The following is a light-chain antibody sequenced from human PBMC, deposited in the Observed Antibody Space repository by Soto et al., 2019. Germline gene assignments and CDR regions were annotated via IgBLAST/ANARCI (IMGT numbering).Light chain of an antibody. Sequence: QSVLTQPASVSGSPGQSITISCTRTSSDVGSYNYVSWYQQHPGKAPKLMIYEVSDRPSGISSRFSGSKSGNTASLTISGLQTEDEADYYCSSYTSSSTRFGTGTKVTAL. CDR2: EVS. J-gene: IGLJ1*01. CDR3: SSYTSSSTR. V-gene: IGLV2-14*01. CDR1: SSDVGSYNY.